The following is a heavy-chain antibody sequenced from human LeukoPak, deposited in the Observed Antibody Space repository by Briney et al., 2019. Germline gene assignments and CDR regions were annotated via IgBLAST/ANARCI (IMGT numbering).Heavy chain of an antibody. Sequence: GESLKISCKGSGYSFSTYWIGWVHQMPGKGLEWMGFIYPGDSDTRYSPSFQGQVTISADKYISSAYLQWSSLKASDTAMYYCAKVVELATLTGDSYTYSYHMDVWGKGTAVTVSS. CDR2: IYPGDSDT. D-gene: IGHD5-24*01. CDR3: AKVVELATLTGDSYTYSYHMDV. CDR1: GYSFSTYW. J-gene: IGHJ6*03. V-gene: IGHV5-51*07.